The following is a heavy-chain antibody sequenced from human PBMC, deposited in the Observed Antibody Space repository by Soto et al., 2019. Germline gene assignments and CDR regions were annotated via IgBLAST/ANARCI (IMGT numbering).Heavy chain of an antibody. V-gene: IGHV3-43*01. CDR2: ISWEGGST. CDR1: GFTFDDYT. Sequence: EVQLVESGGVVVQPGGSLRLSCAASGFTFDDYTMHWVRQAPGKGLEWVSLISWEGGSTYYADSVKGRFTISRDNSKNCPYLHMHSQRTEDTALDYCEKDIVGYCSGGSCYDYYYGMDVWGQGTTVTLSS. J-gene: IGHJ6*02. D-gene: IGHD2-15*01. CDR3: EKDIVGYCSGGSCYDYYYGMDV.